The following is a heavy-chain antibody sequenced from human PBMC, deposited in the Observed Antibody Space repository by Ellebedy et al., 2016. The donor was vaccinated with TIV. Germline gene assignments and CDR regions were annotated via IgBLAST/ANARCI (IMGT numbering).Heavy chain of an antibody. CDR3: AREGYSSSWYGTGYYYGMDV. J-gene: IGHJ6*02. V-gene: IGHV1-18*04. Sequence: AASVKVSCKASGYTFTSYGISWVRQAPGQGLEWMGWISAYNGNTTYAQKLQGRVNITTDTSTSTAYMELRSLRSYDTAVYYCAREGYSSSWYGTGYYYGMDVWGQGTTVTVSS. CDR1: GYTFTSYG. CDR2: ISAYNGNT. D-gene: IGHD6-13*01.